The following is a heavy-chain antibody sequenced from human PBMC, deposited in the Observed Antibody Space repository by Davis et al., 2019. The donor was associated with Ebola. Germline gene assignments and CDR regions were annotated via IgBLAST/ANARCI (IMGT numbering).Heavy chain of an antibody. V-gene: IGHV6-1*01. CDR3: ARGWLRRYLDY. J-gene: IGHJ4*02. CDR2: TYYKSKWYN. D-gene: IGHD3-9*01. Sequence: HSQTLSLTCAIFGDSVSSGGWNWIRQSPSRGLEWLGRTYYKSKWYNDYAVSVKSRITINADPSKNQFSLQLNSVTPEDTAVYYCARGWLRRYLDYWGQGIPVTVSS. CDR1: GDSVSSGG.